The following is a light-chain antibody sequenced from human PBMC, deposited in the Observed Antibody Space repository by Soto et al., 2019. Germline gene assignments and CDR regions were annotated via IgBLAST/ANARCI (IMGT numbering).Light chain of an antibody. CDR3: ISYTSSSTLV. V-gene: IGLV2-14*01. Sequence: QSALTQPASVSGSPGQSITISCTGTSSDVGGYNYVSWYQHHPGKAPKLMLYEVSNRPSGVSNHFSGSKSGDTASLIISGLQAEDEADYYCISYTSSSTLVFGGGTQLTVL. CDR2: EVS. CDR1: SSDVGGYNY. J-gene: IGLJ7*01.